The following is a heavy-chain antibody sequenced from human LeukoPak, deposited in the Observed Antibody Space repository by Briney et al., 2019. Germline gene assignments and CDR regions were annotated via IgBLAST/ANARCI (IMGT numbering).Heavy chain of an antibody. V-gene: IGHV3-23*01. CDR3: AKDFYSSSWYELATS. CDR2: ISGSGGST. J-gene: IGHJ5*02. CDR1: GFTFRSYA. D-gene: IGHD6-13*01. Sequence: GGSLRLSCAASGFTFRSYAMSWVRQAPGKGLEWVSAISGSGGSTYYADSVKGRFTISRDNSKNTLYLQMNSLRAEDTAVYYCAKDFYSSSWYELATSWGQGTLVTVSS.